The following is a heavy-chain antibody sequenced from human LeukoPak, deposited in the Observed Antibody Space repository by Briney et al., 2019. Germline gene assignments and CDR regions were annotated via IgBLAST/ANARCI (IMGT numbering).Heavy chain of an antibody. Sequence: GASVKVSCKASGYTFTSYYMHWVRQAPGQGLEWMGIINPSGGSTSYAQKFQGRVTMTRDTSTSTVYMELSSLRSEDTAVYYCARDLSEITFGGVIDTKDYWGQGTLVTVPS. CDR1: GYTFTSYY. D-gene: IGHD3-16*02. V-gene: IGHV1-46*01. J-gene: IGHJ4*02. CDR2: INPSGGST. CDR3: ARDLSEITFGGVIDTKDY.